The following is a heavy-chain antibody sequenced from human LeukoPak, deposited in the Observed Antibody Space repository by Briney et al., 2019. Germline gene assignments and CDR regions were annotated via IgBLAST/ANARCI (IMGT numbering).Heavy chain of an antibody. CDR3: ARGSRGYSYG. D-gene: IGHD5-18*01. CDR2: IYYSGST. J-gene: IGHJ4*02. Sequence: SETLSLTCTVSGVSVSSGSYYWSWIRQPPGKGLEWIGYIYYSGSTNYNPTLKSRVTISVDTSKNQFSLKLSSVTAADTAVYYCARGSRGYSYGWGQGTLVTVSS. V-gene: IGHV4-61*01. CDR1: GVSVSSGSYY.